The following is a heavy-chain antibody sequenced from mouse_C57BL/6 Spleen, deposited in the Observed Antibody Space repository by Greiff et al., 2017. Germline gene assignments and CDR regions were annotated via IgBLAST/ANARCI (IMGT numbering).Heavy chain of an antibody. CDR1: GYAFSSSW. CDR2: IYPGDGDT. V-gene: IGHV1-82*01. CDR3: AKTAQALAWFAY. Sequence: VQLQQSGPELVKPGASVKISCKASGYAFSSSWMNWVKQRPGKGLEWIGRIYPGDGDTNYNVKFKGKATLTSDKSSSTAYMQLSSLTSEDSAVYFCAKTAQALAWFAYWGQGTLVTVSA. D-gene: IGHD3-2*02. J-gene: IGHJ3*01.